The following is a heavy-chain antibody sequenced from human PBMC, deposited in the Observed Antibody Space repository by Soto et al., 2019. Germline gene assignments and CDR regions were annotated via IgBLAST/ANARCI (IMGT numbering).Heavy chain of an antibody. CDR1: GYTFTSYG. CDR3: ARASITIFGVVIGLPDV. J-gene: IGHJ6*04. Sequence: ASVKVSCKASGYTFTSYGISWVRQAPGQGLEWMGWISAYNGNTNYAQKLQGRVTMTTDTSTSTAYMELRSLRSDDTAVYYCARASITIFGVVIGLPDVWGKGTTVTVSS. CDR2: ISAYNGNT. V-gene: IGHV1-18*01. D-gene: IGHD3-3*01.